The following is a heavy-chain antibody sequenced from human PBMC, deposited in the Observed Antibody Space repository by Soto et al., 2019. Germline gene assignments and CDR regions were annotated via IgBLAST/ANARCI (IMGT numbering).Heavy chain of an antibody. Sequence: PGGSLRLSCAASGFTFSSYGMHWVRQAPGKGLEWVAVIWYDGSNKYYADSVKGRFTISRDNSKNTLYLQMNSLRAEDTAVYYCARDGGKWQWAPGDYFDYWGQGTLVTVSS. D-gene: IGHD6-19*01. CDR3: ARDGGKWQWAPGDYFDY. CDR2: IWYDGSNK. V-gene: IGHV3-33*01. CDR1: GFTFSSYG. J-gene: IGHJ4*02.